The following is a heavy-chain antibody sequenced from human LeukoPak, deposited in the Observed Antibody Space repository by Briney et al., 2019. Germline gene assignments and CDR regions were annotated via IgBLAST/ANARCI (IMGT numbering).Heavy chain of an antibody. J-gene: IGHJ4*02. V-gene: IGHV3-7*01. CDR2: IKQDGSEK. CDR1: GFTLSNYW. CDR3: ARDRSGSPDFWSGDDY. Sequence: GGSLRLSCAASGFTLSNYWMDWVRQAPGKGLEWVANIKQDGSEKYYVDSVEGRFTISRDNAKNALFLQMDSLRAEDTAVYFCARDRSGSPDFWSGDDYWGQGTLVTVSS. D-gene: IGHD3-3*01.